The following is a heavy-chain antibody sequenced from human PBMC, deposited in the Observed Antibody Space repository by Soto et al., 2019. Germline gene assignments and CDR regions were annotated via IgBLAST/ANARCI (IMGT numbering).Heavy chain of an antibody. V-gene: IGHV4-31*03. J-gene: IGHJ4*02. CDR2: IYYSGST. CDR3: PRVNCGGDCYDDN. CDR1: GGSISSGGYY. D-gene: IGHD2-21*02. Sequence: QVQLQESGPGLVKPSQTLSLTCTVSGGSISSGGYYWSWIRQHPGKGLEWIGYIYYSGSTYYSPSLKSRDTISVYTSNKPFTQKLSAVTAADTAVYYWPRVNCGGDCYDDNWGQGTLVTVST.